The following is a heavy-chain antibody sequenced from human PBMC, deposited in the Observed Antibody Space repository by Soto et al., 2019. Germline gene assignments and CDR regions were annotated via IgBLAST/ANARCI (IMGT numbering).Heavy chain of an antibody. V-gene: IGHV3-21*01. D-gene: IGHD2-21*02. CDR1: EFTFNTYS. CDR2: ISSTSTYI. CDR3: ARDFGDSRGSYYYYGMDV. Sequence: GSLRLSCAASEFTFNTYSMNWVRQAPGKGLEWVSCISSTSTYIYYADSVKGRFTISRDNAKNLLYLQMNSLRAEDTAVYYCARDFGDSRGSYYYYGMDVWGQGTTVTV. J-gene: IGHJ6*02.